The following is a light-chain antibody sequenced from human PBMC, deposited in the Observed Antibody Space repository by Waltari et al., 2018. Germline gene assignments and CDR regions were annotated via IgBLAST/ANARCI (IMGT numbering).Light chain of an antibody. J-gene: IGKJ4*01. Sequence: DIQMTQSQSSLSASVGDRVIITCRAGQTIYTTLGWYQLTPVQAPNVLVLGESSLQSEVPSMFSGSGSGTDFTLTIDSLQPEDFTTYYCQQTYSPPLTFGGGTKVDIK. V-gene: IGKV1-39*01. CDR2: GES. CDR1: QTIYTT. CDR3: QQTYSPPLT.